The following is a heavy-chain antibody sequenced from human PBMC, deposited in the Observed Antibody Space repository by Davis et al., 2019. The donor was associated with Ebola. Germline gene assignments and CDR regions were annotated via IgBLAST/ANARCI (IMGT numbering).Heavy chain of an antibody. Sequence: ASVKVSCKASGGTFSSYAISWVRQAPGQRLEWMGWINAGNGNTKYSQKFQGRVTITRDTSASTAYMELRSLRSDDTAVYYCARGGRALLMDVWGQGTTVTVSS. V-gene: IGHV1-3*01. J-gene: IGHJ6*02. CDR3: ARGGRALLMDV. CDR2: INAGNGNT. CDR1: GGTFSSYA.